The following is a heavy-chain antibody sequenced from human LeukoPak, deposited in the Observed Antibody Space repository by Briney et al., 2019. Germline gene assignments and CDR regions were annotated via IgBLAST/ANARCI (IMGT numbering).Heavy chain of an antibody. D-gene: IGHD2-15*01. Sequence: ASVKVSCKASGYTFTSYCMHWVRQAPGQGLEWMGIINPSGGSTSYAQKFQGRVTMTRATSTSTVYMKLSSLRSEATAVYYCARGTLEGDAFDIWGQGTMVTVSS. CDR1: GYTFTSYC. V-gene: IGHV1-46*01. CDR3: ARGTLEGDAFDI. CDR2: INPSGGST. J-gene: IGHJ3*02.